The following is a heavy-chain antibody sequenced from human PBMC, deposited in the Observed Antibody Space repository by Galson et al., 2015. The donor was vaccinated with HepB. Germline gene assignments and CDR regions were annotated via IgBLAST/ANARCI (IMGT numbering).Heavy chain of an antibody. CDR3: ARILRDAREVYHDFWSGLNYFDS. D-gene: IGHD3-3*01. Sequence: SVKVSCKASGGTFSSHAISWVRQAPGQGLEWMGGIIPIFGTAKYAQKFQGRVTITADKSTTTAYMELSSLKSEDTAVYYCARILRDAREVYHDFWSGLNYFDSWGQGTQVTVSS. V-gene: IGHV1-69*06. CDR1: GGTFSSHA. CDR2: IIPIFGTA. J-gene: IGHJ4*02.